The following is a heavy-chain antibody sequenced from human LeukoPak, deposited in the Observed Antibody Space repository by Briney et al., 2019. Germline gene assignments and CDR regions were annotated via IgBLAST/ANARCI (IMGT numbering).Heavy chain of an antibody. CDR2: IKQGVSET. CDR3: ARIGGVELQYYYYYMDG. Sequence: GGSLRLSCAASRFTSSSYWMTWVRQAPGKGLESLANIKQGVSETYYVHTLSGRVTISRDNAKNSLYLQMNSLRAEDTAVYYRARIGGVELQYYYYYMDGWGKGTTVTVSS. CDR1: RFTSSSYW. D-gene: IGHD1-7*01. V-gene: IGHV3-7*01. J-gene: IGHJ6*03.